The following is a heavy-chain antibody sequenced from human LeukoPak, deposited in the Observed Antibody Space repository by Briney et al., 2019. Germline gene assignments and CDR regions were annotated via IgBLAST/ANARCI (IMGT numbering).Heavy chain of an antibody. D-gene: IGHD2-21*02. CDR3: TRKTCVGDCYLAGD. J-gene: IGHJ4*02. Sequence: ASVKLSCKASGYTFTTYGISWVRQAPGRGLEWMGWINTDNGNTNYAQNLQGRVTMTTDTSASTAYMELRSLRSGDAAVYYCTRKTCVGDCYLAGDWGQGTLVAVSS. V-gene: IGHV1-18*01. CDR1: GYTFTTYG. CDR2: INTDNGNT.